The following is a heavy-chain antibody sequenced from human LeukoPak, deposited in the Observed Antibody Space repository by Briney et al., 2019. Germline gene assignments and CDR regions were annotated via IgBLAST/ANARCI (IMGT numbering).Heavy chain of an antibody. J-gene: IGHJ4*02. CDR2: INTNTGNP. CDR1: GYTSTSYA. V-gene: IGHV7-4-1*02. CDR3: ARAGYSSGWHFDY. Sequence: ASVKVSCKASGYTSTSYAMNWVRQAPGQGLEWMGWINTNTGNPTYAQGFTGRFVFSLDTSVSTAYLQISSLKAPDTAVYYCARAGYSSGWHFDYWGKGTLVTVSS. D-gene: IGHD6-19*01.